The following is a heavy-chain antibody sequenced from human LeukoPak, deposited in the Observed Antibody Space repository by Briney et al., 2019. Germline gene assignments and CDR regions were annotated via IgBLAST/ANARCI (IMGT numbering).Heavy chain of an antibody. Sequence: GGSLRLSCAASGFTFDDYGMSWVRQAPGKGLEWVSGINWNGGSTGYADSVKGRFTISRDNAKNSLYLQMNSLRAEDTALYYFARGSYVINSFLEWLPGRNWFDPWGQGTLVTVSS. V-gene: IGHV3-20*04. CDR1: GFTFDDYG. CDR2: INWNGGST. J-gene: IGHJ5*02. D-gene: IGHD3-3*01. CDR3: ARGSYVINSFLEWLPGRNWFDP.